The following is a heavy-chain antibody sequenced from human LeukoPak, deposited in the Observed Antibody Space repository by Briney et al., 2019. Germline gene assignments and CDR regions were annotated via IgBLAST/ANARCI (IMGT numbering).Heavy chain of an antibody. CDR3: ARGYSYGPYYYYYYMDV. CDR1: SGSISNYY. Sequence: PSETLSLTCTVSSGSISNYYWSWIRQPPGKGLEWIGYIYYSGSTNYSPSLKSRVTISVDTSKNQFALKLSSVTAADTAVYYCARGYSYGPYYYYYYMDVWGKGTTVTVSS. CDR2: IYYSGST. J-gene: IGHJ6*03. V-gene: IGHV4-59*01. D-gene: IGHD5-18*01.